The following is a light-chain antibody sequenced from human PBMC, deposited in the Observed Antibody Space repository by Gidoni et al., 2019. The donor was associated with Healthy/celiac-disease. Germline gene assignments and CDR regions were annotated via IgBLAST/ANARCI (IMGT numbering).Light chain of an antibody. CDR1: QSISSW. V-gene: IGKV1-5*03. Sequence: DIQMTQSPSTLSASVGDRVTITCRASQSISSWLAWYQQKPGKAPKLLIYKASSLESGVPSRFSGSGSGTEFTLTISSLQPDDFAIYYCQKYNSLCSFXXXTKLEIK. CDR2: KAS. J-gene: IGKJ2*04. CDR3: QKYNSLCS.